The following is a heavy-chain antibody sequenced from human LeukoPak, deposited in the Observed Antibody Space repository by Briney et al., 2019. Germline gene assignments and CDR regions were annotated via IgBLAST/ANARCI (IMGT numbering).Heavy chain of an antibody. CDR3: ASWSTSSNWFDP. D-gene: IGHD2-2*01. V-gene: IGHV4-30-2*01. CDR2: IYHSGST. CDR1: GGSISSGGYY. Sequence: PQTLSLTCTVSGGSISSGGYYWSWIRQPPGKGLEWIGYIYHSGSTYYNPSLKSRVTISVDRSKNQFSLKLSSVTAADTAVYYCASWSTSSNWFDPWGQGTLVTVSS. J-gene: IGHJ5*02.